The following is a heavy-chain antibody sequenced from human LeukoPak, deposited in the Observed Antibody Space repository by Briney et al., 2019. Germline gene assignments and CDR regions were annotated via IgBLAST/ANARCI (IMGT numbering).Heavy chain of an antibody. D-gene: IGHD1-26*01. CDR3: ARLNGNYYRFDY. J-gene: IGHJ4*02. CDR2: IYYSGST. Sequence: SETLSLTCTVSGGSISSSNYYWGWIRQPPGKGLEWIGTIYYSGSTYYNPSLKSRVTISVDTSRNQFSPKLSSVTAADTAVYYCARLNGNYYRFDYWGQGILVTVSS. CDR1: GGSISSSNYY. V-gene: IGHV4-39*01.